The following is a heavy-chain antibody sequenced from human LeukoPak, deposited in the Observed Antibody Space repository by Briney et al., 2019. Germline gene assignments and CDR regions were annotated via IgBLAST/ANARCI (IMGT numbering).Heavy chain of an antibody. J-gene: IGHJ3*02. V-gene: IGHV3-33*01. D-gene: IGHD3-22*01. CDR2: ILYDDK. Sequence: GRSLRLSCAASGFTFSSFGMHWVRQAPGRGLEWVALILYDDKYYADSVKGRFTISRDNSKNTLYLQMNSLRAEDTAVYYCARAGLSSGDDAFDIWGQGTMVTVSS. CDR1: GFTFSSFG. CDR3: ARAGLSSGDDAFDI.